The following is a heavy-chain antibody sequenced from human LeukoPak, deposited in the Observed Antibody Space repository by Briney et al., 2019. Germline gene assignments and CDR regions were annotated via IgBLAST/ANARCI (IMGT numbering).Heavy chain of an antibody. J-gene: IGHJ6*03. CDR1: GYSISSGYY. Sequence: PSETLSLTCTVSGYSISSGYYWGWIRQPPGKGLEWIGSIYHSGSTYYNPSLKSRVTISVDTSKNQFSLKLSSVTAADTAVYYCARSRGSRVPELGYYYMDVWGKGTTVTVSS. CDR3: ARSRGSRVPELGYYYMDV. CDR2: IYHSGST. V-gene: IGHV4-38-2*02. D-gene: IGHD7-27*01.